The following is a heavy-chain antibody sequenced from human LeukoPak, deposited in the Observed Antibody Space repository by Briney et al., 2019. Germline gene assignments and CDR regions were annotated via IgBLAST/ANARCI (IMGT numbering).Heavy chain of an antibody. J-gene: IGHJ3*02. CDR2: ISSSGSTI. CDR3: ARDSPYGPDAFDI. V-gene: IGHV3-48*03. CDR1: GFTFSSYE. Sequence: GGSLRLSCAASGFTFSSYEMNWVRQAPGKGLEWTSYISSSGSTIHYTDSVKGRFTISRDNAKNSLSLQMTSLRADDTAVYYCARDSPYGPDAFDIWGRGTMVTVSS. D-gene: IGHD3-10*01.